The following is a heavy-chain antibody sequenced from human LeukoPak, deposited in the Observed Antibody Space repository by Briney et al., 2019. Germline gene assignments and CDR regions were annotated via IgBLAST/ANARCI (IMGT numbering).Heavy chain of an antibody. CDR2: ISHSGST. V-gene: IGHV4-59*08. J-gene: IGHJ4*02. CDR1: GVSISSYS. CDR3: ARSLGAAVHFDY. D-gene: IGHD6-13*01. Sequence: PSETLSLTCTVSGVSISSYSWSWIRQPPGKGLKWIGYISHSGSTNYNPSLKSRVTLSVDTSKNQFSLNLSSVTAADTAVYYCARSLGAAVHFDYWGQGTLVTVSS.